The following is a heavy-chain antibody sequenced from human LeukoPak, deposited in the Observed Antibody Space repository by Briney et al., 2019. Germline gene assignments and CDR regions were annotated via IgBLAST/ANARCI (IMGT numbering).Heavy chain of an antibody. Sequence: PSETLSLTCTVSGDSISTSNSYWTWIRQPPGTGLEWIGEIDHSGSTNYNPSLKSRVTISVDTSKNQFSLKLSSVTAADTAVYYCARANSGWSINFDYWDQGTLVTVSS. V-gene: IGHV4-39*07. J-gene: IGHJ4*02. CDR3: ARANSGWSINFDY. D-gene: IGHD6-19*01. CDR1: GDSISTSNSY. CDR2: IDHSGST.